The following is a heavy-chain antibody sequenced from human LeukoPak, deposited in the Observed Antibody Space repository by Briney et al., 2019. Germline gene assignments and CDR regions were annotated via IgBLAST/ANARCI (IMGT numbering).Heavy chain of an antibody. CDR3: TSDGGHGYAMDF. Sequence: PGVSLSLSCAASELTFSNYHMNWVRQAPGKGLEWVSYISSRSEAKYYADPVKGRFTIFRDNNKSSLYLQVNSLRAEDTAGYYCTSDGGHGYAMDFWGQGTLVTVSS. D-gene: IGHD2-2*01. CDR1: ELTFSNYH. V-gene: IGHV3-48*03. CDR2: ISSRSEAK. J-gene: IGHJ4*02.